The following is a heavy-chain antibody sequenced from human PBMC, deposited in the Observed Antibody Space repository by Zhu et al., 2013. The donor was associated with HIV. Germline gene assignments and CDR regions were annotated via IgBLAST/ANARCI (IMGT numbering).Heavy chain of an antibody. CDR3: ARGGGGGIMITFGGVSRWANQDAFDI. CDR1: GFTFSSYA. V-gene: IGHV3-30-3*01. J-gene: IGHJ3*02. Sequence: VQLVESGGGVVQPGRSLRLSCAASGFTFSSYAMHWVRQAPGKGLEWVAVISYDGSNKYYADSVKGRFTISRDNSKNTLYLQMNSLRAEDTAVYYCARGGGGGIMITFGGVSRWANQDAFDIWGQGTSGHRLF. CDR2: ISYDGSNK. D-gene: IGHD3-16*01.